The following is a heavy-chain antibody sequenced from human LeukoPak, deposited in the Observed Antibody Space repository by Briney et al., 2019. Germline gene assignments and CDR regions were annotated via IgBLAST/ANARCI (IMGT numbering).Heavy chain of an antibody. J-gene: IGHJ4*02. V-gene: IGHV3-23*01. CDR1: GFTFSSYA. CDR2: ISGSGGST. CDR3: AKDQGFADYDILTGYWTGLDY. Sequence: GGSLRLSCAAAGFTFSSYAMSWVRQAPGKGLEWVSAISGSGGSTYYADSVKGRFTISRDNSKNTLYLQMNSLRAEDTAVYYCAKDQGFADYDILTGYWTGLDYWGQGTLVTVSS. D-gene: IGHD3-9*01.